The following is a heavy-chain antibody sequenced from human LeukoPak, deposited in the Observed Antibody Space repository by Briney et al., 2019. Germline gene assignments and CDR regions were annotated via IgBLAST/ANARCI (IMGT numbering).Heavy chain of an antibody. D-gene: IGHD6-6*01. Sequence: SETLSPTCAVYGGSFSGYYWSWIRQPPGKGLEWIGEINHSGSTNYNPSLKSRVTISVDTSKNQFSLKLSSVTAADTAVYYCARGLAARRAAAIGRYYFDYWGQETLVTFSS. CDR3: ARGLAARRAAAIGRYYFDY. J-gene: IGHJ4*02. CDR2: INHSGST. V-gene: IGHV4-34*01. CDR1: GGSFSGYY.